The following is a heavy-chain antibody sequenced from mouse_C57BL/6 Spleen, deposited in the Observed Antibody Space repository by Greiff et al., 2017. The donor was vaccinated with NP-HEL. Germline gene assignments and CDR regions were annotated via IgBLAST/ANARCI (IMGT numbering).Heavy chain of an antibody. CDR3: TGTDYGSLYYAMDY. CDR2: IRLKSDNYAT. Sequence: EVKLMESGGGLVQPGGSMKLSCVASGFTFSNYWMNWVRQSPEKGLEWVAQIRLKSDNYATHYAESVKGRFTISRDDSKSSVYLQMNNLRAEDTGIYYCTGTDYGSLYYAMDYWGQGTSVTVSS. V-gene: IGHV6-3*01. D-gene: IGHD1-1*01. J-gene: IGHJ4*01. CDR1: GFTFSNYW.